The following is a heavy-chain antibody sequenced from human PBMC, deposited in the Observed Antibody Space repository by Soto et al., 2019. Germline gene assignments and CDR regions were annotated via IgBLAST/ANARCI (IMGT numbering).Heavy chain of an antibody. CDR3: ARGITLIVAVQWYAPDSDLLSF. CDR2: INNSGST. Sequence: SENPSLTCAVYGGSFSGYYWSWIRQPPGKGLEWIGEINNSGSTNQNPSLKSRVTISVDTSKNQFSLKLKSVTAADTAVYYCARGITLIVAVQWYAPDSDLLSFCGQGP. J-gene: IGHJ1*01. CDR1: GGSFSGYY. D-gene: IGHD3-22*01. V-gene: IGHV4-34*01.